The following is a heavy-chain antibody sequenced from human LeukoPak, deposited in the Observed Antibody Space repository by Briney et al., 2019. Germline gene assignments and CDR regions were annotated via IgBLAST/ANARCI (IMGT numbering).Heavy chain of an antibody. V-gene: IGHV3-21*01. J-gene: IGHJ4*02. Sequence: GGSLRLSCAASEFTFSTYSMSWVRQAPGKGLEWVSSISSSSSYIYYADSVKGRFTISRDNAKNSLYLQMNSLRAEDTAVYYCARSQFGELLNGFDYWGQGTLVTVSS. CDR2: ISSSSSYI. CDR3: ARSQFGELLNGFDY. D-gene: IGHD3-10*01. CDR1: EFTFSTYS.